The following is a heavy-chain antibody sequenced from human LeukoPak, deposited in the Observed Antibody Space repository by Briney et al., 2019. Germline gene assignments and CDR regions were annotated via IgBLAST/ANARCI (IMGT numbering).Heavy chain of an antibody. J-gene: IGHJ3*02. CDR2: IYYSVSI. D-gene: IGHD2-8*01. CDR1: GGSISSSDDY. Sequence: SQTLSLTCTVSGGSISSSDDYWGWGRQPPGRGLEWIWYIYYSVSIYYNPSLKSRVTISVDTSKTQFSLKLSSVTAADTAVYYCARAWNGVDAFDIWGQGTMVTVSS. CDR3: ARAWNGVDAFDI. V-gene: IGHV4-30-4*08.